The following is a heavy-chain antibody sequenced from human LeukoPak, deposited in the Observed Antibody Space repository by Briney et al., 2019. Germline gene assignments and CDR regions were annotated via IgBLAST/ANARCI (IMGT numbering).Heavy chain of an antibody. CDR2: IRTSDSSI. D-gene: IGHD2-21*01. J-gene: IGHJ6*03. V-gene: IGHV3-11*04. Sequence: PGGSLRLSCEASGFTFSDYYMSWFRQAPGKGLGWVSYIRTSDSSIYYVDSVKGRFTISRDNAKNSLYLQMNSLRAEDTAVYYCARDRRTIQRYYSYHYMDVWGKGTTVTVSS. CDR3: ARDRRTIQRYYSYHYMDV. CDR1: GFTFSDYY.